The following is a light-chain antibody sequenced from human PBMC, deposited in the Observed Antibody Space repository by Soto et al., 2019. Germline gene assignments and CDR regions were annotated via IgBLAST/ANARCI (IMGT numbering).Light chain of an antibody. CDR3: QKYHTYWWT. Sequence: EIQMTQSPSTISASVVARVKITCRASQTIINWLAWYQQKPGKAPKLLIYKASTLEGEVPSRFSGSGSETEFTLTINSLQPDDSATYYCQKYHTYWWTCGKGHTGDIK. V-gene: IGKV1-5*03. CDR1: QTIINW. J-gene: IGKJ1*01. CDR2: KAS.